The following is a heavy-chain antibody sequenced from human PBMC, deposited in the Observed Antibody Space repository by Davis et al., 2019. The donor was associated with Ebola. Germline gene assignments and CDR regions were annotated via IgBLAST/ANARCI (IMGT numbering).Heavy chain of an antibody. Sequence: PGGSLRLSCAASGFTFSSYWMSWVRQAPGKGLEWVANIKQDGSEKYYVDSVKGRFTISRDNAKNSLYLQMNSLRAEDTAVYYCARGTPQTTVTTFLNYWGQGTLVTVSS. J-gene: IGHJ4*02. D-gene: IGHD4-17*01. CDR3: ARGTPQTTVTTFLNY. CDR2: IKQDGSEK. V-gene: IGHV3-7*01. CDR1: GFTFSSYW.